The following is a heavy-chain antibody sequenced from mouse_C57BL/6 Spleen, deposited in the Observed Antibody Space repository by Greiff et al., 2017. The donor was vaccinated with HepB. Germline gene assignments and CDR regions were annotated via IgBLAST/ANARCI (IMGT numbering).Heavy chain of an antibody. CDR1: GYSYTGYY. D-gene: IGHD1-1*01. J-gene: IGHJ1*03. CDR2: INPSTGGT. Sequence: VQLKESGPELVKPGASVKISCKASGYSYTGYYMNWVKQSPEKSLEWIGEINPSTGGTTYNQKFKAKATLTVDKSSSTAYMQLKSLTSEDSAVYYCARSDGSSYYWYFDVWGTGTTVTVSS. V-gene: IGHV1-42*01. CDR3: ARSDGSSYYWYFDV.